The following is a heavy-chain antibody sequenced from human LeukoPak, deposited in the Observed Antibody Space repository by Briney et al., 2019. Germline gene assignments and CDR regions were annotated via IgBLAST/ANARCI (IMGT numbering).Heavy chain of an antibody. CDR2: IRNSGGRT. V-gene: IGHV3-23*01. CDR1: GFTFSSYA. Sequence: GGSLRLSCAASGFTFSSYAMSWVRQAPGKGLEWVSTIRNSGGRTYYADSVKGRFTISRDDSKNTLYLQMNSLRAEDTAMYFCTRDYSSSSGRAFDIWGQGTMVSVSS. D-gene: IGHD6-6*01. J-gene: IGHJ3*02. CDR3: TRDYSSSSGRAFDI.